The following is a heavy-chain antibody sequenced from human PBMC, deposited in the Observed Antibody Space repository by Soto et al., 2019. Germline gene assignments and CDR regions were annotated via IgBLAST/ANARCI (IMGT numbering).Heavy chain of an antibody. J-gene: IGHJ4*02. V-gene: IGHV1-69*01. D-gene: IGHD2-2*03. Sequence: QVQLVQSGAEVKKPGSSVKVSCKASGGTFSSYAISWVRQAPRQGLEWMGGIIPIFGTANYAQKFQGRVTITADESTSTAYMELSSLRSEDTAVYYCARDRSGWIGLYYFDYWGQGTLVTVSS. CDR1: GGTFSSYA. CDR2: IIPIFGTA. CDR3: ARDRSGWIGLYYFDY.